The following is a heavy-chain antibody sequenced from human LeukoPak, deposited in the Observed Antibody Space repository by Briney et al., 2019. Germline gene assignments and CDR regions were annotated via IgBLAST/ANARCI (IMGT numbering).Heavy chain of an antibody. J-gene: IGHJ4*02. CDR1: EFTFSSYW. CDR2: IKQDGSEK. CDR3: ARTKSYYYGSGDY. Sequence: GGSLRLSCAASEFTFSSYWMSWVRQAPGKGLEWVANIKQDGSEKYYVDSVKGRFTISRDNAKNSLYLQMNSLRAEDTAVYYCARTKSYYYGSGDYWGQGTLVTVSS. V-gene: IGHV3-7*01. D-gene: IGHD3-10*01.